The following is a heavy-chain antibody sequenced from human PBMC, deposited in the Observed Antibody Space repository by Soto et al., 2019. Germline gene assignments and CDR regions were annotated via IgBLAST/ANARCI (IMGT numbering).Heavy chain of an antibody. V-gene: IGHV3-23*01. CDR2: IIPRATT. J-gene: IGHJ4*02. Sequence: EVRLLESGGGLVQPGGSLRLSCAASGFSFSDYTMNWVRQAPGKGLERVALIIPRATTHYADPVKGRFTIPRDNSKNTMPLQMNSLKSDDTSVYSGAKERIGIQGRFDSWGPGTLVTVSS. CDR3: AKERIGIQGRFDS. D-gene: IGHD1-1*01. CDR1: GFSFSDYT.